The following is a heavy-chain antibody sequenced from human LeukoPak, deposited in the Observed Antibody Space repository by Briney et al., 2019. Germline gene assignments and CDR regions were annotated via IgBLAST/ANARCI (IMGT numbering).Heavy chain of an antibody. J-gene: IGHJ4*02. CDR3: TTDRVYRLPDC. D-gene: IGHD2-8*01. Sequence: GGSLRLSCTASGLTFSNAWMTWVRQAPGKGLEWVGRIESNPDGGRADYAAPVKGRFTISRDDSKNTLYLEMNGLQTEDTGFYYCTTDRVYRLPDCWGQGTLVTVSS. CDR1: GLTFSNAW. V-gene: IGHV3-15*04. CDR2: IESNPDGGRA.